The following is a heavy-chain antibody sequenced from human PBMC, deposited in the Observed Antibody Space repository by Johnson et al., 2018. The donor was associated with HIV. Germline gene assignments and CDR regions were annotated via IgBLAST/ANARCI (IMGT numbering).Heavy chain of an antibody. CDR1: GFTFSSYA. D-gene: IGHD7-27*01. V-gene: IGHV3-30*09. CDR3: AKDERQLGGWSHAFDI. J-gene: IGHJ3*02. Sequence: QVQVVESGGGLVQPGRSLRLSCAASGFTFSSYAMHWVRQAPGKGLEWVAVISYDGSKKYYADSVKGRFAISRDNSKNTLHLQMNSLRAEDTAVYYCAKDERQLGGWSHAFDIWGQGTMVTVSS. CDR2: ISYDGSKK.